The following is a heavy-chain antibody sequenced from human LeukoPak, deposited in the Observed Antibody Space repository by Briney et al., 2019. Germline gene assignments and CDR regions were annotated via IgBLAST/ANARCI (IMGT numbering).Heavy chain of an antibody. V-gene: IGHV3-7*04. D-gene: IGHD3-3*01. CDR2: IKPDGSEK. CDR3: ARGDFWSGDYTDAFDV. Sequence: PGGSLRLSCAAPGFTFSNYWMSWVRQAPGKGLEWVANIKPDGSEKYYVDSVKGRFSISRDNVRNALYLQMNSLRVGDTALYYCARGDFWSGDYTDAFDVWGQGTMVTVSS. J-gene: IGHJ3*01. CDR1: GFTFSNYW.